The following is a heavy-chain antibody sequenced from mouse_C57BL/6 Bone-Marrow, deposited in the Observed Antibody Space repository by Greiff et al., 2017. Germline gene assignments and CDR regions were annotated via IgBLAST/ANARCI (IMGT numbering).Heavy chain of an antibody. V-gene: IGHV1-53*01. CDR3: ARDYSNYLYYFDY. J-gene: IGHJ2*01. CDR2: INPSKGGT. Sequence: QVQLQQPGTELVKPGASVKLSCKASGYTFTSYWMHWVKQRTGQGLEWIGNINPSKGGTNYNEKVKSKATLTVDQSSSTAYMQLSSLTSEDSAVYYCARDYSNYLYYFDYWGPGTTLTVSS. CDR1: GYTFTSYW. D-gene: IGHD2-5*01.